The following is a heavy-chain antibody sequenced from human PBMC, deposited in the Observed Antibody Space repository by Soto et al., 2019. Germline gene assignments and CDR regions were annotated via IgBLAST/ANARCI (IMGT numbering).Heavy chain of an antibody. CDR1: GYTFTSYG. CDR3: ARIFGVVIYYYYGMDV. V-gene: IGHV1-18*01. D-gene: IGHD3-3*01. Sequence: GASVKVSCKASGYTFTSYGISWVRQAPGQGLEWMGWISAYNGNTNYAQKLQGRVTMTTDTSTSTAYMELRSLRSDDTAVYYCARIFGVVIYYYYGMDVWGQGTTVTVSS. CDR2: ISAYNGNT. J-gene: IGHJ6*02.